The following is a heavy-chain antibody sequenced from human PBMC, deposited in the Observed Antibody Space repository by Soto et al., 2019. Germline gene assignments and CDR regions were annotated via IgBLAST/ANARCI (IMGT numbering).Heavy chain of an antibody. CDR1: GSSINSSGYY. CDR2: MFYGVST. CDR3: ARLPSRHLVDY. J-gene: IGHJ4*02. D-gene: IGHD3-3*02. Sequence: SETLSLTCTVSGSSINSSGYYWGWISQPPGKGLEWIGSMFYGVSTYYNPSLKSRVTVSVDTSKNQFSLNLRSVTAADTAVYYCARLPSRHLVDYWGQGTLVTVSS. V-gene: IGHV4-39*01.